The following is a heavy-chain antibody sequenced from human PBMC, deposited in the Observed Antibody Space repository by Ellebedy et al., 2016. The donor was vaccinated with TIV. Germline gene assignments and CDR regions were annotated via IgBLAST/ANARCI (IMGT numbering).Heavy chain of an antibody. V-gene: IGHV1-69*13. J-gene: IGHJ6*02. CDR2: IIPIFGTA. CDR3: ASSVFNYYGSGSYSYGMDV. D-gene: IGHD3-10*01. Sequence: SVKVSCXASGYTFTNYGISWVRQAPGQGLEWMGGIIPIFGTANYAQKFQGRVTITADESTSTAYMELSSLRSEDTAVYYCASSVFNYYGSGSYSYGMDVWGQGTTVTVSS. CDR1: GYTFTNYG.